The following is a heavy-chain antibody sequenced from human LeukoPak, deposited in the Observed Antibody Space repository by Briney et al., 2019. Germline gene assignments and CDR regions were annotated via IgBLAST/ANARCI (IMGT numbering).Heavy chain of an antibody. CDR2: ISYDGSNK. V-gene: IGHV3-30-3*01. Sequence: GRSLRLSCAASGFTFSSYAMHWVRRAPGKGLEWVAVISYDGSNKYYADSVKGRFTISRDNSKNTLYLQMSSLRAEGTAVYYCARGRSGSGYYFDYWGQGTLVTVSS. D-gene: IGHD3-10*01. CDR3: ARGRSGSGYYFDY. CDR1: GFTFSSYA. J-gene: IGHJ4*02.